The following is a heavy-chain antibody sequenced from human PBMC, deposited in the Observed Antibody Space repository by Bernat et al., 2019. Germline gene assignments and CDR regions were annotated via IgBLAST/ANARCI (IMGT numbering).Heavy chain of an antibody. CDR3: ARSPRTGDVDY. CDR1: GFTFSVSW. V-gene: IGHV3-7*03. Sequence: EVRLVESGGGLVQPGGSLRLSCAASGFTFSVSWMSWVRQAPGKGLEWVANINQDGSEKYYVDSVRGRFTISRDNAKNSLYLQMNSLRADDTAVYYCARSPRTGDVDYWGQGTLVTVSS. J-gene: IGHJ4*02. D-gene: IGHD7-27*01. CDR2: INQDGSEK.